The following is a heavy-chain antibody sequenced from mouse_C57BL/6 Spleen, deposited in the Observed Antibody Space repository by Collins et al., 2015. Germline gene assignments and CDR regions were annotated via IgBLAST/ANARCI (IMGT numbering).Heavy chain of an antibody. CDR3: ARLLSFAY. CDR2: INTYSGVP. D-gene: IGHD2-1*01. Sequence: QIQLVQSGPELKKPGETVKISCKASGYTFTTYGMSWVKQAPGKGLKWMGWINTYSGVPTYADDFKGRFAFSLETSASTAYLQINNLKSEDTATYFCARLLSFAYWGQGTLVTVSA. CDR1: GYTFTTYG. J-gene: IGHJ3*01. V-gene: IGHV9-3*01.